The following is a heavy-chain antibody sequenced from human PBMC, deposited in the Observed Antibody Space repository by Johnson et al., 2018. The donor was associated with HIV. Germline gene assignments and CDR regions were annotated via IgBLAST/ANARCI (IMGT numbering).Heavy chain of an antibody. D-gene: IGHD6-25*01. CDR3: AKLTRLDAFDI. CDR1: GFTFDDYA. CDR2: ISWNSGSI. Sequence: VQLVESGGGVVQPGGSLRLSCAASGFTFDDYAMHWVRQAPGKGLEWVSGISWNSGSIGYADSVKGRFTISRDNAKNSLYLQMNSLRAEDTALYYCAKLTRLDAFDIWGQGTMVTVSS. V-gene: IGHV3-9*01. J-gene: IGHJ3*02.